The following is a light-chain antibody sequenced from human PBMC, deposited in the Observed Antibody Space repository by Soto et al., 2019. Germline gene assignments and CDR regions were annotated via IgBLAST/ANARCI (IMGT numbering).Light chain of an antibody. CDR3: XQGSNFPVT. CDR2: AAS. Sequence: DVQMTQSPSSVSASVGDRVTITCRASQDISRWVAWYQQKPGQAPKVLIYAASNMQSGDPARCNGSGSGTDFALTISSLQPEDLAXXXXXQGSNFPVTSGQGTRLEMK. J-gene: IGKJ5*01. CDR1: QDISRW. V-gene: IGKV1D-12*01.